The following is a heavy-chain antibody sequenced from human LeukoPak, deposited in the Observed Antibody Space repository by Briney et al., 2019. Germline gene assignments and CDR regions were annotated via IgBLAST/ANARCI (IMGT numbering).Heavy chain of an antibody. J-gene: IGHJ4*02. CDR2: INHSGST. V-gene: IGHV4-34*01. Sequence: SETLSLTCAVYGGSLSVYYWSWIRQPPGKGLEWIGEINHSGSTNYNPSLKSRLTASLDTSKNQFSLNLSSVTAADTAVYYCARRLWGAAAGTEYFDYWGQGTLVTVSS. D-gene: IGHD6-13*01. CDR1: GGSLSVYY. CDR3: ARRLWGAAAGTEYFDY.